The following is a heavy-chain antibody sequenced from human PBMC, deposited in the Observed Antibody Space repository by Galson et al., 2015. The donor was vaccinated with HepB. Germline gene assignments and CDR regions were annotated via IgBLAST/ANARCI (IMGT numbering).Heavy chain of an antibody. J-gene: IGHJ5*02. Sequence: SVKVSCKASGGTFSTYAFSWVRQAPGQGLEWMGGIIPIFGTANYAQKFQGRVTITADESTSTAHMELSSLRSEDTAVYYCTRGAGSSWYSAWDLWGQGTLVTVAA. CDR2: IIPIFGTA. CDR1: GGTFSTYA. D-gene: IGHD6-13*01. CDR3: TRGAGSSWYSAWDL. V-gene: IGHV1-69*13.